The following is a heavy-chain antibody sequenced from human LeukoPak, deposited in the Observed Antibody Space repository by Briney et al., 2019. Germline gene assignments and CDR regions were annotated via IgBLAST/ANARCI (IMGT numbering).Heavy chain of an antibody. CDR3: VKDTSGWYGEFDY. V-gene: IGHV3-9*01. CDR2: ISWNSGSI. D-gene: IGHD6-19*01. CDR1: GFTFDDYA. J-gene: IGHJ4*02. Sequence: PGRSLRLSCAASGFTFDDYAMHWVRQAPGKGVEGVSGISWNSGSIVYVDSVKGRFTISRDNAKNSLYLQMNSLRAEDTALYYCVKDTSGWYGEFDYWGQGTLVTVSS.